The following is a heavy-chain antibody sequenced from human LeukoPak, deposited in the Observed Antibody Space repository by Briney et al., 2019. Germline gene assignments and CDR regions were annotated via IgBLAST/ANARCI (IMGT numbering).Heavy chain of an antibody. J-gene: IGHJ4*02. V-gene: IGHV3-30-3*01. D-gene: IGHD3-10*01. CDR1: GFTLSGYW. CDR2: ISYDGSNE. CDR3: ARVGYYASGPFSYFDY. Sequence: GGSLRLSCAASGFTLSGYWMHWVRQAPGKGLEWVAVISYDGSNEYYADSVKGRFTISRDNSKNALYLQMNSLSVEDTAVYYCARVGYYASGPFSYFDYWGQGTLVTVS.